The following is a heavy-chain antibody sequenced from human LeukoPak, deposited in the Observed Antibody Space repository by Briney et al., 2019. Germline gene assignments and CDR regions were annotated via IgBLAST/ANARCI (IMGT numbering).Heavy chain of an antibody. CDR1: GFTFSSYW. D-gene: IGHD1-1*01. CDR2: INPAGTIT. J-gene: IGHJ4*02. CDR3: VREDNSPYKNFDH. Sequence: ASVKVSCKPSGFTFSSYWMHWVRQAPGQVLEWLGLINPAGTITVFARKFQGRATVTRDTSASTVYMELNTLTSEDTAVYYCVREDNSPYKNFDHWGQGTLVTVSS. V-gene: IGHV1-46*01.